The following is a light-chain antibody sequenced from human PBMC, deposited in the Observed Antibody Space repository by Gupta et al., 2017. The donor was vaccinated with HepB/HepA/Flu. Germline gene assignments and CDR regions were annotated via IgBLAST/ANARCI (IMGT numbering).Light chain of an antibody. V-gene: IGKV1-9*01. Sequence: DIQLTQSPSFLSASVGDRVSFTFRASQDISTFLAWYQQKGGKAPKLLIYAASTFQSGVPSRFSGSGSGTEFTLTISSLQPEDFATYYCQQLNSHPRTFGQGTRVEIK. CDR2: AAS. CDR1: QDISTF. J-gene: IGKJ1*01. CDR3: QQLNSHPRT.